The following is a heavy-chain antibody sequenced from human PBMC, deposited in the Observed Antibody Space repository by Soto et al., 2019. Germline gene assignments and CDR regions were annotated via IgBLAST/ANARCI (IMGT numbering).Heavy chain of an antibody. J-gene: IGHJ4*02. CDR1: GGSISSYY. Sequence: SSETLSLTCTVSGGSISSYYWSWIRQPAGKGLEWIGRIYTSGSTNYNPSLKSRVTMSVDTSKNQFSLKLSSVTAADTAVYYCARVSPGIVGATFDYWGQGTLVTVSS. V-gene: IGHV4-4*07. CDR2: IYTSGST. D-gene: IGHD1-26*01. CDR3: ARVSPGIVGATFDY.